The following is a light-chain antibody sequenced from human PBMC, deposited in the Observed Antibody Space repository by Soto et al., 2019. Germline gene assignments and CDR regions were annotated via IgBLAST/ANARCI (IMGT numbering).Light chain of an antibody. V-gene: IGLV2-14*01. CDR2: EVN. Sequence: QSVLTQPASVSGSPGQSLTISCTGSSSDIGTYKYVSWYQQHPGKAPRVIIYEVNNRPSGVSHRFSGSKSDNTASLTVSGLQAEDEADFYCGSYTGSSTYVFGTGTKVTVL. CDR1: SSDIGTYKY. J-gene: IGLJ1*01. CDR3: GSYTGSSTYV.